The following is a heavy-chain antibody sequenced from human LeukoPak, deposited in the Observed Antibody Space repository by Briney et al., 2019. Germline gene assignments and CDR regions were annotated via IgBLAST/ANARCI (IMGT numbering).Heavy chain of an antibody. CDR1: GDSVSSNSAA. D-gene: IGHD3-3*01. J-gene: IGHJ6*02. Sequence: SQTLSLTYAISGDSVSSNSAAWNWIRQSPSRGLEWLGRTYYRSKWYNDYAVSVKSRITINPDTSKNQFSLQLNSVTPEDTAVYYCARSYYDFWSGPTRYYYYYGMDVWGQGTTVTVSS. CDR2: TYYRSKWYN. V-gene: IGHV6-1*01. CDR3: ARSYYDFWSGPTRYYYYYGMDV.